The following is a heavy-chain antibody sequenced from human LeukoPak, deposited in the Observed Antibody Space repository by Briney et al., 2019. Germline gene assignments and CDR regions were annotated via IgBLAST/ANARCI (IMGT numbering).Heavy chain of an antibody. CDR2: IYYVGNT. V-gene: IGHV4-39*07. CDR3: ARVGGAPIYYYYYMDV. J-gene: IGHJ6*03. CDR1: SGSISSSNYF. Sequence: SETLSLTCTVSSGSISSSNYFWGWLRQPPGKGLEWIGIIYYVGNTYYNPSLKSRVTISVDTSKNQFSLKLSSVTAADTAVYYCARVGGAPIYYYYYMDVWGKGTTVTISS.